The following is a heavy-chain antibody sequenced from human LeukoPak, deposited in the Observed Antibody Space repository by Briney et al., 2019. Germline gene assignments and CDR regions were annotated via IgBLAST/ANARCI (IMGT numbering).Heavy chain of an antibody. D-gene: IGHD2-15*01. V-gene: IGHV3-33*01. CDR3: ARGQYSPDY. J-gene: IGHJ4*02. Sequence: GGSLRLSCAASGFTFSTYGMHWVREAPGKGLEWVSVIWYDGGNKYYSDSVKGRFTLSRDNSKNTVSLQMNSLRAEDTAVYYCARGQYSPDYWGQRTVVTVSS. CDR2: IWYDGGNK. CDR1: GFTFSTYG.